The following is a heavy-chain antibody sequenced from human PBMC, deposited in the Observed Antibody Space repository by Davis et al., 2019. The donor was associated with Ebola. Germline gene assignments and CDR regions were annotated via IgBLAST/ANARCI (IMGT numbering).Heavy chain of an antibody. J-gene: IGHJ2*01. D-gene: IGHD3-9*01. CDR1: GFTFSSYD. V-gene: IGHV3-13*01. CDR2: IGTAGDT. CDR3: AKDHHLVKDFDL. Sequence: GESLKISCAASGFTFSSYDMHWVRQATGKGLEWVSAIGTAGDTYYPGSVKGRFTISRDNSKNTLYLQMNSLRAEDTAVYYCAKDHHLVKDFDLWGRGTLVTVSS.